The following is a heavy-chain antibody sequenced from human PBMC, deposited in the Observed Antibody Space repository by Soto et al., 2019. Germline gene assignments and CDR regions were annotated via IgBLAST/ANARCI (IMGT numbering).Heavy chain of an antibody. Sequence: VQLVQSGAEVKKPGASVKVSCKDSGYTFTSYAMHWVRQAPGQRLEWMGWINAGNCNTKYSQKFQGRVTITRDTSASTAYMELSSLRSEDTAVYYCARVGSLYWYFDLWGRGTLVTVSS. D-gene: IGHD1-26*01. CDR2: INAGNCNT. CDR3: ARVGSLYWYFDL. CDR1: GYTFTSYA. V-gene: IGHV1-3*01. J-gene: IGHJ2*01.